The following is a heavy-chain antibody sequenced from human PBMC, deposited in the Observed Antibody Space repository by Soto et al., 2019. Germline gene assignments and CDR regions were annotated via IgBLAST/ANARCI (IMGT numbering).Heavy chain of an antibody. V-gene: IGHV4-38-2*01. CDR2: FYHSGST. J-gene: IGHJ4*02. CDR3: ARGEYYGSGNYFDY. D-gene: IGHD3-10*01. Sequence: SETLSLTYAVSGHSISSGYYWGWIRQPPGKGLEWIGSFYHSGSTYYNPSLKSRVTISVDTSKNQFSLKLSSVTAADTAVYYCARGEYYGSGNYFDYWGQGTLVTVSS. CDR1: GHSISSGYY.